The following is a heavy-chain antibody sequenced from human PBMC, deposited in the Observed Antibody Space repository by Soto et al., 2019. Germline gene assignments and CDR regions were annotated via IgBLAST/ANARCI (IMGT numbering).Heavy chain of an antibody. V-gene: IGHV1-69*13. D-gene: IGHD3-22*01. CDR3: ARDSGYDSSGDTLLHF. J-gene: IGHJ4*02. CDR1: GGTFSSYA. CDR2: IIPIFGTA. Sequence: ASVKVSCKASGGTFSSYAISWVRQAPGQGLEWMGGIIPIFGTANYAQKFQGRVTITADESTSTAYMELSSLRSEDTAVYYCARDSGYDSSGDTLLHFWGQGTLVTVSS.